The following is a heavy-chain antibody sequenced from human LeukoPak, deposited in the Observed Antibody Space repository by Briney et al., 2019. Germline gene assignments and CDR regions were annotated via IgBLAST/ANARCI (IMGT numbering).Heavy chain of an antibody. J-gene: IGHJ4*02. Sequence: GGALRLSCAASGFTFSSYAMSWVRQAPGKGLEWVSDISGSGGSTYYADSVKGRFTISRDNSKNTLYLQMNSLRAEDTAVYYCAKSGIVLMVYAIIPPYFDYWGQGTLVTVSS. CDR2: ISGSGGST. CDR1: GFTFSSYA. CDR3: AKSGIVLMVYAIIPPYFDY. D-gene: IGHD2-8*01. V-gene: IGHV3-23*01.